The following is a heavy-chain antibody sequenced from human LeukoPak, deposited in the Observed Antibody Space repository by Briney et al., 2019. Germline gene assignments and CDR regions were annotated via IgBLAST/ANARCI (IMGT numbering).Heavy chain of an antibody. CDR3: ARFKYSSPENYYFDY. CDR1: GFTFSSYS. D-gene: IGHD6-6*01. CDR2: ISSSSSYI. V-gene: IGHV3-21*01. J-gene: IGHJ4*02. Sequence: GGSLRLSCAASGFTFSSYSMNWVRQAPGKGLEWVSSISSSSSYIYYAGSVKGRFTISRDNAKNSLYLQMNSLRAEDTAVYYCARFKYSSPENYYFDYWGQGTLVTVSS.